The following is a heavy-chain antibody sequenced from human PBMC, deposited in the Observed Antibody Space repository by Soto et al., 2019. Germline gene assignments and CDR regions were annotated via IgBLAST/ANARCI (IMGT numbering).Heavy chain of an antibody. V-gene: IGHV1-18*01. CDR2: ISAYNGNT. Sequence: ASVKVSCKASGYAFTSYGISWVRQAPGQGLEWMGWISAYNGNTNYAQKLQGRVTMTTDTSTSTAYMELRSLRSDDTAVYYCARVVSVSPPLAPSGPWGQGTLVTVSS. CDR1: GYAFTSYG. J-gene: IGHJ5*02. CDR3: ARVVSVSPPLAPSGP. D-gene: IGHD3-10*01.